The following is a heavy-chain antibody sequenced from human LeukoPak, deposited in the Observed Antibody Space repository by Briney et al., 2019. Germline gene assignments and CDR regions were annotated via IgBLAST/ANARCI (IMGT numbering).Heavy chain of an antibody. CDR2: ISSSGSTI. CDR3: ASYGLGYDSSGYYRKFDY. Sequence: GGSLRLSCAASGFTFSSYEMNWVRQAPGKGLEWVSYISSSGSTIYYADSVKGRFTISRDNAKNSLYLQMNSLRAEDTAVYYCASYGLGYDSSGYYRKFDYWGQGTLVTVSS. V-gene: IGHV3-48*03. J-gene: IGHJ4*02. D-gene: IGHD3-22*01. CDR1: GFTFSSYE.